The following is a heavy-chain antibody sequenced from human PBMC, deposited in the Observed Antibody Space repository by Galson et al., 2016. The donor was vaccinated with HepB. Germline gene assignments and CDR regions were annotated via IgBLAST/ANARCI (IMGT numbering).Heavy chain of an antibody. CDR3: ARHHEAPVIRCVNDTDGAPLVGFDL. CDR1: GNSFSNHW. J-gene: IGHJ3*01. D-gene: IGHD2-8*01. Sequence: QSGAEVKQPGESLKISCKGSGNSFSNHWIAWVRQMPGKGLEWMGIIYPGDSDTRYSPSFEDQVTISADKSISTAYLQWKSLKASDTAMYYCARHHEAPVIRCVNDTDGAPLVGFDLWGQGTMVTVSS. CDR2: IYPGDSDT. V-gene: IGHV5-51*01.